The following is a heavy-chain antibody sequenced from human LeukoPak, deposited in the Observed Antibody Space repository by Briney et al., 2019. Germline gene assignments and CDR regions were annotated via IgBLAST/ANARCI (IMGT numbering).Heavy chain of an antibody. Sequence: GGSLRLSCAASGFTFSSYSMNWVRQAPGKGLEWVSHITASGTAMFYADSVKGRFTISRDNAKNSLYLQMNSLRDEDTAVYYCARDPPNRDGYNNYWGQGTLVTVSS. D-gene: IGHD5-24*01. V-gene: IGHV3-48*02. CDR2: ITASGTAM. CDR1: GFTFSSYS. J-gene: IGHJ4*02. CDR3: ARDPPNRDGYNNY.